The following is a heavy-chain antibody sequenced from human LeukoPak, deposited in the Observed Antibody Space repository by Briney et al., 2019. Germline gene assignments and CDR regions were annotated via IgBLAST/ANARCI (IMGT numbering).Heavy chain of an antibody. D-gene: IGHD6-6*01. CDR1: GGTLSSYA. Sequence: ASVKVSCKASGGTLSSYAISWVRQAPGQGIEWMGGIIPIFGTANYAQKFQGRVTITADESTSTAYMELSSLRSEDTAVYYCARPYSSSSYYYGMDVWGQGTTVTVSS. V-gene: IGHV1-69*13. CDR2: IIPIFGTA. J-gene: IGHJ6*02. CDR3: ARPYSSSSYYYGMDV.